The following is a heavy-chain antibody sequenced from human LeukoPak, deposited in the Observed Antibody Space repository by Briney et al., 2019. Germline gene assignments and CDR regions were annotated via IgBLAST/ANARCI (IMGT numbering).Heavy chain of an antibody. J-gene: IGHJ4*02. CDR2: INPNSGGT. CDR1: GYTFTGYY. Sequence: ASVKVSCKASGYTFTGYYMHWVRQAPGQGLEWMGWINPNSGGTNYAQKFQGRVTLTRDTSTSTVYMELSSLRSEDTAVYYCARASHLDYYFDYWGQGTLVTVSS. D-gene: IGHD2-21*01. V-gene: IGHV1-2*02. CDR3: ARASHLDYYFDY.